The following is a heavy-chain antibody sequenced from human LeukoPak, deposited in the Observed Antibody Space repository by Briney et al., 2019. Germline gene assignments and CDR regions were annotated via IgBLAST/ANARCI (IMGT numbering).Heavy chain of an antibody. CDR1: GYTFTGYY. D-gene: IGHD1-26*01. Sequence: ASVKASCKASGYTFTGYYMHWVRQAPGQGLEWMGWINPNSGGTNYAQKFQGRVTMTRDTSISTAYMELSRLRSDDTAVYYCARGRAFDRSPDYWGQGTLVTVSS. CDR2: INPNSGGT. V-gene: IGHV1-2*02. J-gene: IGHJ4*02. CDR3: ARGRAFDRSPDY.